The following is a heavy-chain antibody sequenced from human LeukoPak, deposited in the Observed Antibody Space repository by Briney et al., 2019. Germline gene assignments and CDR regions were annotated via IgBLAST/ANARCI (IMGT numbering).Heavy chain of an antibody. CDR3: ARDIGGAYCGGDCYRPFDP. CDR1: GGTFSSYA. J-gene: IGHJ5*02. V-gene: IGHV1-69*04. CDR2: IIPILGIA. Sequence: GSSVRVSCKASGGTFSSYAISWVRQAPGQGLEWMGRIIPILGIANYAQKFQGRVTITADKSTSTAYMELSSLRSEDTAVYYCARDIGGAYCGGDCYRPFDPWGQGTLVTVSS. D-gene: IGHD2-21*02.